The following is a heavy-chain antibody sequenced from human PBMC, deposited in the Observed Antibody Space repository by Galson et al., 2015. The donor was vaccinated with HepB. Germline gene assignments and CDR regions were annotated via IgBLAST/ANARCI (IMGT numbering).Heavy chain of an antibody. V-gene: IGHV1-3*04. Sequence: SVKVSCKASGYTFTDFPIHWVRQAPGQGLEWMAWINTGNGNKKYSQKFQDRVTITRDTSASTAYMELHSLISEDTAIYYCARDQGDASKHCLHWGQGTLVSVSS. J-gene: IGHJ4*02. CDR2: INTGNGNK. CDR3: ARDQGDASKHCLH. CDR1: GYTFTDFP. D-gene: IGHD2-2*01.